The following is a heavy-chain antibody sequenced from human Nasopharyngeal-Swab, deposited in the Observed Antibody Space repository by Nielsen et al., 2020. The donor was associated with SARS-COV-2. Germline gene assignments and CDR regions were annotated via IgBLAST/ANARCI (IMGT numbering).Heavy chain of an antibody. CDR3: ARRPLYYYYYGMDV. J-gene: IGHJ6*02. Sequence: SETLSLTCAVYGGPFSGYYWSWIRQPPGKGLEWIGEINHSGSTNYNPSLKSRVTISVDTSKNQFSLKLSSVTAADTAVYYCARRPLYYYYYGMDVWGQGTTVTVSS. D-gene: IGHD6-6*01. CDR2: INHSGST. CDR1: GGPFSGYY. V-gene: IGHV4-34*01.